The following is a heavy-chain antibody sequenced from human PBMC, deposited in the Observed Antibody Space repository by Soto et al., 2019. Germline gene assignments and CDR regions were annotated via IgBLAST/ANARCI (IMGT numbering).Heavy chain of an antibody. V-gene: IGHV4-31*03. CDR3: ARDFTDSSGPTLGMGV. CDR1: GGSISSGGYY. Sequence: SETLSLTCTVSGGSISSGGYYWSWIRQHPGKGLEWIGYIYYSGSTYYNPSLKSRVTISVDTSKDQFSLKLSSVTAADTAVYYCARDFTDSSGPTLGMGVWGQGTTVTVSS. J-gene: IGHJ6*02. CDR2: IYYSGST. D-gene: IGHD6-19*01.